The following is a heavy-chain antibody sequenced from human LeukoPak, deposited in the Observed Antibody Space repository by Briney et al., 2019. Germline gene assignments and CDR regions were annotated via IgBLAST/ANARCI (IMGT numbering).Heavy chain of an antibody. Sequence: GESLKISCKGSGYSFTSYWIGWVRQMPGKGLEWLGIIYPDDSDTRYSPSFQGQVTISADKSISTAYLQWSSLKASDTAMYYCARQFYCSTTSCFLDYWGQGTLVTVSS. D-gene: IGHD2-2*01. CDR3: ARQFYCSTTSCFLDY. V-gene: IGHV5-51*01. CDR1: GYSFTSYW. CDR2: IYPDDSDT. J-gene: IGHJ4*02.